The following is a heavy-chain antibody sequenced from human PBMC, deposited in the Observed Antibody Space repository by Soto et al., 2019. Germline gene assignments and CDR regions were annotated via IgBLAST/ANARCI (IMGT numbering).Heavy chain of an antibody. CDR1: SGSFSTYY. CDR2: IYSTGST. CDR3: AGGAAADYFDY. J-gene: IGHJ4*02. D-gene: IGHD6-13*01. V-gene: IGHV4-4*07. Sequence: QVQLQESGPGLVKASETLSLTCTVSSGSFSTYYWSWIRQLAGKGLEWIGRIYSTGSTLYNPSLKSRITMSVDTSKNQFSLKLSSVTAADTAVYYCAGGAAADYFDYWGQGTLVTVSS.